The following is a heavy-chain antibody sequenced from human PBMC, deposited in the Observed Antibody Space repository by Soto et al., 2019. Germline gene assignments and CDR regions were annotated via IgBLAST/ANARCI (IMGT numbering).Heavy chain of an antibody. J-gene: IGHJ3*02. Sequence: QVHLVQSGAEVKKPGSSVKVSCKASGGTFSNHAINWVRQAPGQGLEWMGRIIPIFTTTKYAQKFQGRVTITADEPTITAYMKLSSLKHDDTAVYYCAREVAVDGTFREDVFDIWGQGTLVTVSS. CDR2: IIPIFTTT. CDR1: GGTFSNHA. CDR3: AREVAVDGTFREDVFDI. V-gene: IGHV1-69*12. D-gene: IGHD6-13*01.